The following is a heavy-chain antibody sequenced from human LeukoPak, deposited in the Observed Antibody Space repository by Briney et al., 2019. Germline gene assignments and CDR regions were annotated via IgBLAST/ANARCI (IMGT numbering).Heavy chain of an antibody. J-gene: IGHJ4*02. D-gene: IGHD1-1*01. CDR1: GFTFRTYA. CDR2: ITGTGGGGNKT. V-gene: IGHV3-23*01. CDR3: ATTVTLDF. Sequence: PGGSLRLSCAASGFTFRTYAMSWVRQAPGKGLEWVSVITGTGGGGNKTYYADSVRGRFSIPRDDSKNVLFLQMNDLRVDDTAVYFCATTVTLDFWGQGTRVLVSS.